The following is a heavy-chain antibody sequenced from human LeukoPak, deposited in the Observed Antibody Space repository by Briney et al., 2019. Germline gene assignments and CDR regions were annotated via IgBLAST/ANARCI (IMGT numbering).Heavy chain of an antibody. CDR2: IYYSGST. V-gene: IGHV4-39*01. CDR3: ARREGHVDTAIRFDY. J-gene: IGHJ4*02. CDR1: GGSISSSSYY. D-gene: IGHD5-18*01. Sequence: TSSETLSLTCTVSGGSISSSSYYWGWIRQPPGKGLEWIGSIYYSGSTYYNPSLKSRVTISVDTSKNQFSLKLSSVTAADTAVYYCARREGHVDTAIRFDYWGQGTLVTVSS.